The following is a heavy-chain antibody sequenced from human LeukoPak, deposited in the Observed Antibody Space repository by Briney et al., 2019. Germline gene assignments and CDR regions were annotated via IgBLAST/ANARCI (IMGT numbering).Heavy chain of an antibody. V-gene: IGHV4-59*01. CDR2: IYYSGST. J-gene: IGHJ4*02. CDR3: ARDTDGDYGALHY. D-gene: IGHD4-17*01. CDR1: GGSITSYY. Sequence: PSETLSLTCTVSGGSITSYYWSWIRQPSEMGLVWIGNIYYSGSTNYNPSLKSRVTISVDTSKNQFSLKLSSVTAADTAVYYCARDTDGDYGALHYWGQGTLVTVSS.